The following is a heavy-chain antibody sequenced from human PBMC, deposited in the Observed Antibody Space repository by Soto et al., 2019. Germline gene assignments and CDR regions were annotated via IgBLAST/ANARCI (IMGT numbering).Heavy chain of an antibody. Sequence: PSQTLSLTCAISGDTFSSNSATCNWSRQSPSRGLEWLGRTYYRSKWYSEYAVSVKGRITINPDTSKNQFSLQLNSVTPEDTAVYYCVRMVGSTEHVYWGQGSVVTVS. CDR2: TYYRSKWYS. D-gene: IGHD2-15*01. CDR3: VRMVGSTEHVY. J-gene: IGHJ4*02. V-gene: IGHV6-1*01. CDR1: GDTFSSNSAT.